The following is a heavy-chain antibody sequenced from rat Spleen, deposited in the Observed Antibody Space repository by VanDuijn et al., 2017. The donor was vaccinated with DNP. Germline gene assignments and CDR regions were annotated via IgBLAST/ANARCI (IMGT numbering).Heavy chain of an antibody. D-gene: IGHD1-11*01. CDR2: ITTSGGRT. V-gene: IGHV5-27*01. J-gene: IGHJ2*01. CDR3: TTDFERGY. Sequence: EVQLVESGGGLVQPGRSMKLSCAASGFTFSNSDMAWVRQAPTKGLEWVATITTSGGRTFYRDSVKGRFTISRDNAKSILYLQMESLRSEDTATFYCTTDFERGYWGQGVMVTVSS. CDR1: GFTFSNSD.